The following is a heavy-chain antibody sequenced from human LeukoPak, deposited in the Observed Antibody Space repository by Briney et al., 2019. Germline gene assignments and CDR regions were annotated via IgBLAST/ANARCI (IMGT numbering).Heavy chain of an antibody. V-gene: IGHV4-30-4*01. CDR2: IYYSGST. D-gene: IGHD3-3*01. CDR1: GGSISSGDYY. Sequence: SQTLSLTCTVSGGSISSGDYYWSWIRQPPGKGLEWIGYIYYSGSTYYNPSLKSRVTISVDTSKNQFSLKLSSVTAADTAVYYCARGYDDSGAFDYWSQGTLVTVSS. CDR3: ARGYDDSGAFDY. J-gene: IGHJ4*02.